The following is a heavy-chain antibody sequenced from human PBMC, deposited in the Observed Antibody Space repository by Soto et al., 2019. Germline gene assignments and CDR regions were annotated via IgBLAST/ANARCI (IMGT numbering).Heavy chain of an antibody. Sequence: EVQLLESGGGLVQPGGSLRLSCAASGFTFDNYAMTWVRQAPGKGLEWVSALTASGTNTHYADSVKDRFVIFRDNSKNTLYLQMHRLTAADTAMYFCAQGGYSSGWYLALATWGQVTLVTVSS. V-gene: IGHV3-23*01. CDR3: AQGGYSSGWYLALAT. D-gene: IGHD6-19*01. J-gene: IGHJ5*02. CDR1: GFTFDNYA. CDR2: LTASGTNT.